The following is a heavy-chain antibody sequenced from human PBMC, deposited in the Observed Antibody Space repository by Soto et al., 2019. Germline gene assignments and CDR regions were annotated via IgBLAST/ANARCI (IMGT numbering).Heavy chain of an antibody. CDR1: GGSISSSNW. CDR2: IYHSGST. CDR3: ARGLYYYDSSGYRY. V-gene: IGHV4-4*02. Sequence: SETLSLTCAVSGGSISSSNWWSWVRQPPGKGLEWIGEIYHSGSTNYNPSLKSRVTISVDTSKNQFSLKLSSVTAAGTAVYYCARGLYYYDSSGYRYWGQGTLVTVSS. J-gene: IGHJ4*02. D-gene: IGHD3-22*01.